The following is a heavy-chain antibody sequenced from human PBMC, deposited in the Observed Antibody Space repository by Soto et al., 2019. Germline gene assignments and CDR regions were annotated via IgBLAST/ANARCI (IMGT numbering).Heavy chain of an antibody. J-gene: IGHJ5*02. Sequence: QVHLVQSGTEVRKPGASVKVSCKASGYAFTTYAITWVRQAPGRGLEWMGWISTYNGETNYAQNLQGRVTMTTDTSTTTAYMELRSRRSDDTAVYYCARQLPGDCFDPWGQGTLVTVSS. CDR1: GYAFTTYA. V-gene: IGHV1-18*01. CDR3: ARQLPGDCFDP. D-gene: IGHD1-1*01. CDR2: ISTYNGET.